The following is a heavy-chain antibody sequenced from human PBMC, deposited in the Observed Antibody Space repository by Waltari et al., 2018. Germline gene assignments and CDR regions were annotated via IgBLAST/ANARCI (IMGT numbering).Heavy chain of an antibody. J-gene: IGHJ4*02. V-gene: IGHV3-30*04. Sequence: WVGQSPGRGLEWVGFISNDGQKKNYADSVKGRFTISRENSKKTLYLQIDDVRREDTATYYCARVASPFTAVRVLDYWGQGTLVTVSA. CDR2: ISNDGQKK. D-gene: IGHD5-18*01. CDR3: ARVASPFTAVRVLDY.